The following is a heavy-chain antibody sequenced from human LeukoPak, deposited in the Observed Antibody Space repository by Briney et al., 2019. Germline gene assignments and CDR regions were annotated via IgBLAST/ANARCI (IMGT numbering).Heavy chain of an antibody. Sequence: GGSLRLSCAASGFAFSFYGMHWVRQAPGKGLEWVAYIHYDSTTEDYADSVQGRFPISRDNSKNSLFLQMHNLPVQTLPVFYIAKHWNWAIDYWGQGTLVTVSS. V-gene: IGHV3-30*02. CDR1: GFAFSFYG. CDR3: AKHWNWAIDY. CDR2: IHYDSTTE. J-gene: IGHJ4*02. D-gene: IGHD1-7*01.